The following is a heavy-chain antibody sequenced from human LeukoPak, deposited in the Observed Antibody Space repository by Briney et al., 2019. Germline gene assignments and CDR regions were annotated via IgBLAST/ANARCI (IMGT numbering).Heavy chain of an antibody. D-gene: IGHD5-12*01. CDR1: GYSFTSYA. Sequence: ASVKVSCKASGYSFTSYAMHWVRQAPGQRLEWMGWINAGNGNTKYSQKFQGRVTITRDTSASPAYMELSSLRSEDTAVYYCASHHGGYSGYELLDYWGQGTLVTVSS. CDR2: INAGNGNT. CDR3: ASHHGGYSGYELLDY. J-gene: IGHJ4*02. V-gene: IGHV1-3*01.